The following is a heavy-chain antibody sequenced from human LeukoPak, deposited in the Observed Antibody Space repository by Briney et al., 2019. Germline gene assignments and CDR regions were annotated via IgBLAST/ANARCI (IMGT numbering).Heavy chain of an antibody. D-gene: IGHD2-8*01. CDR1: GYNFSIHW. CDR3: TILNGTDDAFDI. Sequence: ASVKVSCKASGYNFSIHWMHWVRQAPGQGLEWVGIINPSGTFTSYAQKFQGRVTMTRDTSISTAYMELSRLRSDDTAVYYCTILNGTDDAFDIWGQGTMVTVSS. J-gene: IGHJ3*02. V-gene: IGHV1-46*01. CDR2: INPSGTFT.